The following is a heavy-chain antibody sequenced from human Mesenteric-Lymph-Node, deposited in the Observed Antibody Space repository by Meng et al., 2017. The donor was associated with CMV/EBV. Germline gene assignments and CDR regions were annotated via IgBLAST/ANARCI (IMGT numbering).Heavy chain of an antibody. CDR2: INHSGST. CDR3: AARPLIVVVPAALVDY. D-gene: IGHD2-2*01. CDR1: GGSFSGYY. Sequence: SETLSLTCAVYGGSFSGYYWSWIRQPPGKGLEWIGEINHSGSTNYNPSLKSRVTISGDTSKNQFSLKLSSVTAADTAVYYCAARPLIVVVPAALVDYWGQGTLVTVSS. V-gene: IGHV4-34*01. J-gene: IGHJ4*02.